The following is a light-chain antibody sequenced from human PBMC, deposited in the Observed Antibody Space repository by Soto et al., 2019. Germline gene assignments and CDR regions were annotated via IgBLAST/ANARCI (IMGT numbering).Light chain of an antibody. CDR1: QSLLHSNGYNY. J-gene: IGKJ1*01. V-gene: IGKV2-28*01. CDR2: LGS. Sequence: DIVMTQSPLSLSVTPGEPASISCRSSQSLLHSNGYNYLDWYVQKPGQSPQLLIYLGSNRASGVPDRFSGSGSGTDFTLKISRVEAEDVGVYYCMQPLQSWTFGQGTKVDIK. CDR3: MQPLQSWT.